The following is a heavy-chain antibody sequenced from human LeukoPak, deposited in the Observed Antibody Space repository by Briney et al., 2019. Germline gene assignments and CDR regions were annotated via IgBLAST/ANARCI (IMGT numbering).Heavy chain of an antibody. D-gene: IGHD6-19*01. CDR2: IYYSGST. V-gene: IGHV4-59*01. J-gene: IGHJ4*02. CDR1: GGSISSYY. Sequence: SETLSLTCTVSGGSISSYYWSWIRQPPGKGLEWIGYIYYSGSTNYNPSLKSRVTISVDTSKNQFSLKLSSVTAADTAVYYCARVGIAVADYCFDYWGQGTLVTVSS. CDR3: ARVGIAVADYCFDY.